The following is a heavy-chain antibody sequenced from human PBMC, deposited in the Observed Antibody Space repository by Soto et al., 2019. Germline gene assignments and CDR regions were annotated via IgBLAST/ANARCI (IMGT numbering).Heavy chain of an antibody. Sequence: GGSLRLSCAASGFTFSRYVMTWVRQAPGKGLEWVSGISGSGGSTYYADSVKGRFTISRDNSKNTLYLQMNSLRAEDTVVYYCAKDGDVWGQGTTVTVSS. CDR1: GFTFSRYV. J-gene: IGHJ6*02. CDR3: AKDGDV. CDR2: ISGSGGST. V-gene: IGHV3-23*01.